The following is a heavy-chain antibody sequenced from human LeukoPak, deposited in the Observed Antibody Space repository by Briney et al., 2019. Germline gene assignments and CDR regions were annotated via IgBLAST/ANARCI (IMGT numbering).Heavy chain of an antibody. CDR3: ARYIAAAGTAWYYFDY. Sequence: ASVKVSCKASGYTFTSYGISWVRQAPRQGLEWMGWISAYNGNTNYAQKLQGRVTMTTDTSTSTAYMELRSLRSDDTAVYYCARYIAAAGTAWYYFDYWGQGTLVTVSS. D-gene: IGHD6-13*01. CDR1: GYTFTSYG. V-gene: IGHV1-18*04. CDR2: ISAYNGNT. J-gene: IGHJ4*02.